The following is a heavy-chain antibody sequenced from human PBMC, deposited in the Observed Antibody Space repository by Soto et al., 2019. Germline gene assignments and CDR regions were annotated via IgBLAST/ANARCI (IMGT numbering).Heavy chain of an antibody. V-gene: IGHV3-30-3*01. Sequence: GGSLRLSCAASGVTFSIYAMHWFRQAPGKGLEWVAVISYDGSNKYYADSVKGRFTISRDNSKNTLYLQMNSLRAEDTAVYYCARGGVPAAYLGYYYYGMDVWGQGTTVTVSS. D-gene: IGHD2-2*01. CDR3: ARGGVPAAYLGYYYYGMDV. J-gene: IGHJ6*02. CDR1: GVTFSIYA. CDR2: ISYDGSNK.